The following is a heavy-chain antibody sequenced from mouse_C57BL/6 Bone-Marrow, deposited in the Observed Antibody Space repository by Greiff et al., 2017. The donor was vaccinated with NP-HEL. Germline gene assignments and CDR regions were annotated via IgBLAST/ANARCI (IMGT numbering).Heavy chain of an antibody. Sequence: EVMLVESGGDLVKPGGSLKLSCAASGFTFSSYGMSWVRPTPDKRLEWVATISSGGSYTYSPDSVKGRFTISRDNAKNALYLQRSSLKSEDTAMYYCARTAQAVPYAMDYWGQGTSVTVSS. CDR1: GFTFSSYG. D-gene: IGHD3-2*02. V-gene: IGHV5-6*02. CDR2: ISSGGSYT. CDR3: ARTAQAVPYAMDY. J-gene: IGHJ4*01.